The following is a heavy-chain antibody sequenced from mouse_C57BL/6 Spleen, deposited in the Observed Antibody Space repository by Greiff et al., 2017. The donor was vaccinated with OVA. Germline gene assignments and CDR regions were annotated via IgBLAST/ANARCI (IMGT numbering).Heavy chain of an antibody. V-gene: IGHV1-61*01. CDR1: GYTFTSYW. CDR2: IYPSDSDT. D-gene: IGHD4-1*01. CDR3: ARGLGREGGVAY. Sequence: QVQLKESGAELVRPGSSVKLSCKASGYTFTSYWMDWVKQRPGQGLEWIGNIYPSDSDTHYNQKFKDKATLTVDKSSSTAYMQLSSLTSEDSAVYYCARGLGREGGVAYWGQGTLVTVSA. J-gene: IGHJ3*01.